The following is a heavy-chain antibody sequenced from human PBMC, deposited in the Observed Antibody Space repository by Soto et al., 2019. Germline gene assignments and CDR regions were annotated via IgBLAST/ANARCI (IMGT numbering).Heavy chain of an antibody. CDR3: ARGEGDTYYDFWSGYYRTPYYYYYGMDV. CDR1: GYSYTSYW. CDR2: IYPGDSDT. Sequence: PGESLKISCKGSGYSYTSYWIGWVRQMLGKGLEWMGIIYPGDSDTRYSPSFQGQVTISADKSISTAYLQWSSLKASDTAMYYCARGEGDTYYDFWSGYYRTPYYYYYGMDVWGQGTTVTVSS. D-gene: IGHD3-3*01. V-gene: IGHV5-51*01. J-gene: IGHJ6*02.